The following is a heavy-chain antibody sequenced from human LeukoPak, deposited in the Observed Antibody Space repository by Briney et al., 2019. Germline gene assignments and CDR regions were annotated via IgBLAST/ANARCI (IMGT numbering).Heavy chain of an antibody. Sequence: GGSLRLSCAASGFTFSSHNMNWVRHAPMKGLEWVSSIGTDGSYIYYADSVQGRFTISRDNAKNSLYLQMNSLTAEDTAVYYCARKMKTGDRVGTFDIWGQGTMVTVSS. J-gene: IGHJ3*02. CDR3: ARKMKTGDRVGTFDI. CDR1: GFTFSSHN. V-gene: IGHV3-21*01. D-gene: IGHD1-1*01. CDR2: IGTDGSYI.